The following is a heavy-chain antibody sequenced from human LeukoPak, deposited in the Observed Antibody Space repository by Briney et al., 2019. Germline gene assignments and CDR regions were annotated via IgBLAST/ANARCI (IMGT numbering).Heavy chain of an antibody. CDR2: IYSGGSR. J-gene: IGHJ3*02. V-gene: IGHV3-66*01. Sequence: GGSLRLSCAASGSTVHSNYMSWVRQAPGKGLEWVSVIYSGGSRYHADSVKGRFTISRDNSKNALYLQMNSLRAEDTAVYYCATRYYYDSSGPMVGDAFDIWGQGTMVTVSS. CDR3: ATRYYYDSSGPMVGDAFDI. D-gene: IGHD3-22*01. CDR1: GSTVHSNY.